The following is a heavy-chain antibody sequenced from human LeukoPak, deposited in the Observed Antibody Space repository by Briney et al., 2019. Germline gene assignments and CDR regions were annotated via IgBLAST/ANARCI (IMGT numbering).Heavy chain of an antibody. Sequence: GASLRLSCAASVFSFATFEMSWVRQAPGKGLEWVSMMNDNGDRTYYADSVKGRFTISRDNSKNTLYLQMNNLRAEDTAIYFCVKGGWLDYWGQGTLVTVSS. V-gene: IGHV3-23*01. J-gene: IGHJ4*02. CDR1: VFSFATFE. D-gene: IGHD5-12*01. CDR3: VKGGWLDY. CDR2: MNDNGDRT.